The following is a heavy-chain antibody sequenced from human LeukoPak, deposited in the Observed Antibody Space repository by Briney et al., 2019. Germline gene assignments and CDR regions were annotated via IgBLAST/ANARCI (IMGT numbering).Heavy chain of an antibody. CDR3: ARLGAREYQLLKWEFDP. CDR1: GYRFTTYW. J-gene: IGHJ5*02. D-gene: IGHD2-2*01. Sequence: GESLKISCKGSGYRFTTYWIGWVRQMPEKGLEWMGIIFPGDSDTTYSSSFQGQVTISADKSINTAYLQWSSLKASDTAMYYCARLGAREYQLLKWEFDPWGQGTLVTVSS. V-gene: IGHV5-51*01. CDR2: IFPGDSDT.